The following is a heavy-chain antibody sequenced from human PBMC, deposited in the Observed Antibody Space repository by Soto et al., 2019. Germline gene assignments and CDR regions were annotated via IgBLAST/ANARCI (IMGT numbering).Heavy chain of an antibody. J-gene: IGHJ6*02. CDR2: ISAYNGNT. D-gene: IGHD2-2*01. Sequence: ASVKVSCKASGYTFTSYDINWVRQATGQGLEWMGWISAYNGNTDYAQKFQGRVTMTTDTFTRTAYMEVRSLRSDDTAVYYCAREGTCSSTSCPTYFSFGMDVWGQGTTVTVSS. CDR3: AREGTCSSTSCPTYFSFGMDV. CDR1: GYTFTSYD. V-gene: IGHV1-18*01.